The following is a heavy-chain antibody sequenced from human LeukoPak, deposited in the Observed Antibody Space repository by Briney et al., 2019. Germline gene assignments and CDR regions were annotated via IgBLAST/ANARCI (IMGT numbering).Heavy chain of an antibody. CDR2: FDPEDGET. V-gene: IGHV1-24*01. Sequence: ASVKDSCKVSGYTLTELSMHWVRQAPGEGRAGVGGFDPEDGETLYAQKFQGRVTITEDTSTDTAYMELSSLRSEDTAVDYCATDPWGVGAHSAFDIWGQGTMVTVSS. CDR3: ATDPWGVGAHSAFDI. CDR1: GYTLTELS. J-gene: IGHJ3*02. D-gene: IGHD1-26*01.